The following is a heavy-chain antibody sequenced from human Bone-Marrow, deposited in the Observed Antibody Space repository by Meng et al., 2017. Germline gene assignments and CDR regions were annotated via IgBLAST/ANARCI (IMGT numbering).Heavy chain of an antibody. V-gene: IGHV4-30-4*08. D-gene: IGHD5-24*01. CDR3: ARVETATTNPYFDY. Sequence: QVQLQESGPGLLKPSQTLSLTCTVSGDSVSSGGHYWSWIRQHPGKGLEWFGYIYYSGSTYYNPSLRSRVTISVDTSKNQFSLILTSVTAADTAVYFCARVETATTNPYFDYWGQGTLVTVSS. CDR2: IYYSGST. J-gene: IGHJ4*02. CDR1: GDSVSSGGHY.